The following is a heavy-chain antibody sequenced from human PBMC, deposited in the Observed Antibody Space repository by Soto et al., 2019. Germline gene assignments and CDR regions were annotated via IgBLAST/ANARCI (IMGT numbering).Heavy chain of an antibody. CDR2: ISYDGSNK. J-gene: IGHJ4*02. D-gene: IGHD3-22*01. V-gene: IGHV3-30*03. Sequence: QVQLVESGGGVVQPGRSLRLSCAASGFTFSSYGMHWVRQAPGKGLEWVAVISYDGSNKYYADSVKGRFTISRDNSKNTLYLQMNSLRAEDTAVYYCASYDSRVGPFEYWGQGTLVTVSS. CDR1: GFTFSSYG. CDR3: ASYDSRVGPFEY.